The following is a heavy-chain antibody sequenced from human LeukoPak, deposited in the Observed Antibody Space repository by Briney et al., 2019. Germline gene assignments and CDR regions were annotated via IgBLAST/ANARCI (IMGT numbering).Heavy chain of an antibody. CDR3: ARVAEYCSSTSCFNDY. J-gene: IGHJ4*02. CDR1: GYTFTSYY. Sequence: ASVKVSCKASGYTFTSYYMHWVRQAPGQGLEWMGIINPSGGSTSYAQKFQGRVIMTRDTSTSTVYMELSSLRSEDTAVYYCARVAEYCSSTSCFNDYWGQGTLVTVSS. V-gene: IGHV1-46*01. CDR2: INPSGGST. D-gene: IGHD2-2*01.